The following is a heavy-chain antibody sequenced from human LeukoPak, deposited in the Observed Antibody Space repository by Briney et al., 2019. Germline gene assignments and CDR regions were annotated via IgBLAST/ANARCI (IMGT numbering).Heavy chain of an antibody. J-gene: IGHJ4*02. D-gene: IGHD6-13*01. CDR2: ISHDGSDK. V-gene: IGHV3-30*04. CDR3: ASNLYSRSSYDLWDY. Sequence: PGGSLRLSCAASGFTFNSYAMHWVRQAPGKGLEWVTLISHDGSDKNYADSVKGRFTISRDNSENTLYLQLNSLRAEDTAVYYCASNLYSRSSYDLWDYWGQGTLVTVSS. CDR1: GFTFNSYA.